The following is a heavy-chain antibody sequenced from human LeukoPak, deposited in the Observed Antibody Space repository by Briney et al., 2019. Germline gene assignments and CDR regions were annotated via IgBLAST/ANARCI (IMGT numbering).Heavy chain of an antibody. D-gene: IGHD3-22*01. CDR2: ISSGSTYV. CDR1: GFTISTYS. J-gene: IGHJ6*03. Sequence: KSGGSLRLSCKASGFTISTYSMTWVRQAPGKGLEWVSTISSGSTYVYYGDSVKGRFTISRDNAKNSVYLQMDSLRAEDSAAYYCARNEYDDSSGYDYYYYYMDVWGKGTTVAISS. CDR3: ARNEYDDSSGYDYYYYYMDV. V-gene: IGHV3-21*01.